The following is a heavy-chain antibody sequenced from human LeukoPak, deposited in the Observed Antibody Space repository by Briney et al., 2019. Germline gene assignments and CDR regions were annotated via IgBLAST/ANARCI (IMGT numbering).Heavy chain of an antibody. V-gene: IGHV3-30*02. J-gene: IGHJ4*02. Sequence: GGSLRLSCGASGFTFSSFGMHWVRQAPGKGLEWVAFIRYDGTKEYYADSVKGRFTISRDNSKSTLYLQMSSLRGEDTAVYYCAKEYSGSYYQTIDYWGQGTLVTVSS. CDR1: GFTFSSFG. CDR2: IRYDGTKE. CDR3: AKEYSGSYYQTIDY. D-gene: IGHD1-26*01.